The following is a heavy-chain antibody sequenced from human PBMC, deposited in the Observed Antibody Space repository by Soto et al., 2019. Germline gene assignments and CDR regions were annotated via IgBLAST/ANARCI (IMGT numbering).Heavy chain of an antibody. CDR1: GFTISECS. V-gene: IGHV3-48*02. CDR3: VRDRDLYRDMFHADL. Sequence: LSCEASGFTISECSMNWVRQAPGKGLEWLAYITIRTGNVLYADSVRGRFTISADNAENSVILQMNSLRDEDSAVYFCVRDRDLYRDMFHADLWGQGTLV. CDR2: ITIRTGNV. J-gene: IGHJ4*01. D-gene: IGHD3-10*02.